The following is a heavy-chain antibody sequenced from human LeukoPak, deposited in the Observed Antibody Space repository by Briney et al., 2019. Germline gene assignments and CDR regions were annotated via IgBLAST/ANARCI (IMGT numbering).Heavy chain of an antibody. V-gene: IGHV3-23*01. D-gene: IGHD2-2*01. Sequence: GGSLRLSCAASGFTFSSYAMSWVRQAPGKGLEWVSVISVGGDITHCADSVKGRFTISRSNSKNTLYLQMNSLRAEDTAVYYCAKAYCSSSSCSSDYWGQGTLVTVSS. J-gene: IGHJ4*02. CDR2: ISVGGDIT. CDR3: AKAYCSSSSCSSDY. CDR1: GFTFSSYA.